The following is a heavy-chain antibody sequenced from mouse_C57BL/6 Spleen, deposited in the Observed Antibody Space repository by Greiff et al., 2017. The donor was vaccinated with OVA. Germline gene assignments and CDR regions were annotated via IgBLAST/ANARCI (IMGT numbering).Heavy chain of an antibody. J-gene: IGHJ3*01. V-gene: IGHV1-15*01. CDR3: TRTLSYGSSYWFAY. D-gene: IGHD1-1*01. Sequence: QVQLKQSGAELVRPGASVTLSCKASGYTFTDYEMHWVKQTPVHGLEWIGAIDPETGGTAYNQKFKGKAILTADKSSSTAYMELRSLTSEDSAVYYCTRTLSYGSSYWFAYWGQVTLVTVSA. CDR1: GYTFTDYE. CDR2: IDPETGGT.